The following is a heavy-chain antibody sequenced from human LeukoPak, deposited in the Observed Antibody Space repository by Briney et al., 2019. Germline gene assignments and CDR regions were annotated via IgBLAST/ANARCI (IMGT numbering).Heavy chain of an antibody. J-gene: IGHJ4*02. D-gene: IGHD2-2*01. CDR1: GFTFSSYG. CDR2: ISSSSSYI. V-gene: IGHV3-21*01. Sequence: PGGSLRLSCAASGFTFSSYGMHWVRQAPGKGLEWVSSISSSSSYIYYADSVKGRFTISRDNAKNSLYLQMNSLRAEDTAVYYCARDQQGCSSTSCFPPLDYWGQGTLVTVSS. CDR3: ARDQQGCSSTSCFPPLDY.